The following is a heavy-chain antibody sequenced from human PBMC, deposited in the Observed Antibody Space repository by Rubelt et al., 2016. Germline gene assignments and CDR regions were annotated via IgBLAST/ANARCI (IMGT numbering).Heavy chain of an antibody. CDR3: ARNLIMITFGGVIVPPDY. Sequence: QVQLVQSGAEVKKPGASVKVSCKASGYTFTSYGISWVRQAPGQGLEWMGWISAYNGNTNYAQKLQGRVTMTTDTSTSTAYMEVRSLRSDDTAVYYCARNLIMITFGGVIVPPDYWGQGTLVTVSS. CDR2: ISAYNGNT. V-gene: IGHV1-18*01. D-gene: IGHD3-16*02. CDR1: GYTFTSYG. J-gene: IGHJ4*02.